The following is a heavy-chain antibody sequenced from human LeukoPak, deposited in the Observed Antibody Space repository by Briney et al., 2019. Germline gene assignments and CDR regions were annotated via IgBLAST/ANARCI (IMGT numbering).Heavy chain of an antibody. CDR3: ASQDEAGYYFDY. D-gene: IGHD5-24*01. V-gene: IGHV4-59*01. Sequence: PSETLSLTCTVSGGSISSYYWNWIRRPPGKGLEWIGYIYNSGSTNYNPSLKSRVTISVDTSKNQFSLKLNSVTAADTAVYYCASQDEAGYYFDYWGQGTLATVSS. J-gene: IGHJ4*02. CDR1: GGSISSYY. CDR2: IYNSGST.